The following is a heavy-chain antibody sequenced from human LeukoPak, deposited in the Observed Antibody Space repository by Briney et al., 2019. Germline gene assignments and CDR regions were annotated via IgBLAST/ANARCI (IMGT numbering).Heavy chain of an antibody. CDR2: IYYSGST. J-gene: IGHJ5*02. CDR3: ARDFGNYYDSSGYYGFNWFDP. D-gene: IGHD3-22*01. CDR1: GGSISSYY. V-gene: IGHV4-59*01. Sequence: SETLSLTCTVSGGSISSYYWSWIRQPPGKGLEWIGYIYYSGSTNYNPSLKSRVTISVDTSKNQFSLKLSSVTAADTAVYYCARDFGNYYDSSGYYGFNWFDPWGQGTLVTVS.